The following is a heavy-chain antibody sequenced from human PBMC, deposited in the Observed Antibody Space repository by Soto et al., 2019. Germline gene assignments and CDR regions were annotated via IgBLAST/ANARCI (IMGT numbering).Heavy chain of an antibody. CDR3: TTVVDCSGGSCYPYYYYMGV. V-gene: IGHV3-15*01. CDR2: IKSKTDGGTT. Sequence: GGIVRLSCAASEFTFSIAWMSWVRQAPGKGLEGVGRIKSKTDGGTTDYAAPVKGRFTISRDDSRNTLYLQMNSLKTEDTAVYYCTTVVDCSGGSCYPYYYYMGVWGKGTTVTVSS. J-gene: IGHJ6*03. D-gene: IGHD2-15*01. CDR1: EFTFSIAW.